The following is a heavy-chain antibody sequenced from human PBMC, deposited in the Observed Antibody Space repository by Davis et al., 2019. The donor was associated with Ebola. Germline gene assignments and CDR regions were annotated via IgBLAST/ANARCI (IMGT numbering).Heavy chain of an antibody. J-gene: IGHJ4*02. Sequence: GESLKISCAASGFTFSDHYMDWVRQAPGKGLEWVGRTRNKANSYTTEYAASVKGRFTISRDDSKNSLYLQMNSLKTEDTAVYYCATDVWGTGKIAARPIDYWGQGTLVTVSS. D-gene: IGHD6-6*01. CDR1: GFTFSDHY. CDR3: ATDVWGTGKIAARPIDY. V-gene: IGHV3-72*01. CDR2: TRNKANSYTT.